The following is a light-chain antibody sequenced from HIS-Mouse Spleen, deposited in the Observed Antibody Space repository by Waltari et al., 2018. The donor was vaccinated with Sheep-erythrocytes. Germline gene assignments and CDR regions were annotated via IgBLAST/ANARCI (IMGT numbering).Light chain of an antibody. CDR2: EVS. Sequence: QSALTQPASVSGSPGQSITISCTGTSRDFGGYNYVPWYQQHPGKAPKLMIYEVSNRPSGVSNRFSGSKSGNTASLTISGLQAEDEADYYCSSYTSSSTLVFGGGTKLTVL. V-gene: IGLV2-14*01. J-gene: IGLJ3*02. CDR3: SSYTSSSTLV. CDR1: SRDFGGYNY.